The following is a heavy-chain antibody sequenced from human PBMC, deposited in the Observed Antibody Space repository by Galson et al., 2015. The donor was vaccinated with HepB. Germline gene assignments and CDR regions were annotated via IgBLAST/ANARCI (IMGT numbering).Heavy chain of an antibody. CDR1: GYTFTSYY. D-gene: IGHD6-19*01. V-gene: IGHV1-46*01. Sequence: SVKVSCKASGYTFTSYYLHWVRQAPGRGLEWMGVISPSGGSTSYAQKFQGSITMTRDTSTSTVYMELSSLRSDDTAIYYCARERTSSSDWYFWDYWGQGTLVTVSS. J-gene: IGHJ4*02. CDR3: ARERTSSSDWYFWDY. CDR2: ISPSGGST.